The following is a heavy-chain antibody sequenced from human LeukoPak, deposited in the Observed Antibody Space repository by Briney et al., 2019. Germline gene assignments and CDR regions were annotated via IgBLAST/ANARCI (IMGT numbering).Heavy chain of an antibody. J-gene: IGHJ6*02. CDR3: ARDTAMVQSFLYGMDV. D-gene: IGHD5-18*01. CDR1: GASVSSNSAA. V-gene: IGHV6-1*01. CDR2: TYYRSKWYN. Sequence: SQTLSLTCAISGASVSSNSAAWNWIRQSPSKGLEWLGRTYYRSKWYNDYAVSVKSRITINPDTSKNQFSLQLNSVTPEDTAVYYCARDTAMVQSFLYGMDVWGQGTTVTVSS.